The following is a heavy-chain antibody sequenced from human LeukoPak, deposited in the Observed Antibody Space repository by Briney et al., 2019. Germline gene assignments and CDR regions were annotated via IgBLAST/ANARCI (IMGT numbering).Heavy chain of an antibody. CDR1: GFTFSSYW. CDR2: INEGGSGK. D-gene: IGHD3-10*01. CDR3: ARDSSRASGSSNDC. Sequence: GGSLRLSCAASGFTFSSYWMTWFRQAPGKGLEWVANINEGGSGKFYLDSVKGRFTISRDNAKNSLNLQLITLRADDTAVYYCARDSSRASGSSNDCWGQGPLVPVSS. J-gene: IGHJ4*02. V-gene: IGHV3-7*01.